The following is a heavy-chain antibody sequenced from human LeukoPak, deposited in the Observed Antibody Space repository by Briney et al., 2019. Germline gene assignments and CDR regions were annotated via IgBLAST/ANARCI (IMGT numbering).Heavy chain of an antibody. J-gene: IGHJ6*02. D-gene: IGHD3-10*01. CDR3: ARLGVVRGVISYYYYYGMDV. V-gene: IGHV1-18*01. CDR1: GYTFTSYG. CDR2: ISAYNGNT. Sequence: ASVKVSCKASGYTFTSYGISWVRQAPGQGLEWMGWISAYNGNTNYAQKLQGRVTMTTDTSTSTAYMELRSLRSEDTAVYYCARLGVVRGVISYYYYYGMDVWGQGTTVTVSS.